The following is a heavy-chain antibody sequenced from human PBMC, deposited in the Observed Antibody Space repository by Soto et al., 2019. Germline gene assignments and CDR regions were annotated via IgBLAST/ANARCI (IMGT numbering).Heavy chain of an antibody. J-gene: IGHJ6*02. CDR2: INPNSGGT. D-gene: IGHD2-2*01. Sequence: VQLVQSGAEVKKPGATVKISCKVSGYTFTGYYMHWVRQAPGQGLEWMGWINPNSGGTNYAQKFQGRVTMTRDTSISTAYMELSRLRSDDTAVYYCARMGGCSSTSCPFGYYGMDVWGQGTTVTVSS. CDR3: ARMGGCSSTSCPFGYYGMDV. CDR1: GYTFTGYY. V-gene: IGHV1-2*02.